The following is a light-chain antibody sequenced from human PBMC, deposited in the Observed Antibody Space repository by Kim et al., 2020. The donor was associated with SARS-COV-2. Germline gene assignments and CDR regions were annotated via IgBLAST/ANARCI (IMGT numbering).Light chain of an antibody. V-gene: IGLV2-14*03. CDR3: SAYTTSTTWV. J-gene: IGLJ3*02. CDR2: DVN. CDR1: SSDVGGYDY. Sequence: GQSVTISCNGTSSDVGGYDYVSWFQQHPGKAPKHMIYDVNNRPSGVSNRFSGSKSGNTASLTISGLQAEDEADYYCSAYTTSTTWVFGGGTKLTVL.